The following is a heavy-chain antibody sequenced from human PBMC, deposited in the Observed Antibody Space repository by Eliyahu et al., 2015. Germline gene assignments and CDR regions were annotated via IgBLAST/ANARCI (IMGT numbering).Heavy chain of an antibody. D-gene: IGHD3-9*01. V-gene: IGHV1-24*01. Sequence: QVQLVQSGAEVKKPGASVXVSCXVSGYXLTELSMHWVRQAPGKGLEWMGGFDPEDGEPMYAQKFQGRVTMTEDTSTDTAYMEVSSLRSEDTAVYYCATPRANYDILTGYYEFDYWGQGTLVTVSS. J-gene: IGHJ4*02. CDR1: GYXLTELS. CDR3: ATPRANYDILTGYYEFDY. CDR2: FDPEDGEP.